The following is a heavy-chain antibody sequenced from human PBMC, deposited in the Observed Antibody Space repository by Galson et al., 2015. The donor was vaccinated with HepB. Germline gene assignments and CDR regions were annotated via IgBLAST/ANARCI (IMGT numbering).Heavy chain of an antibody. D-gene: IGHD6-13*01. CDR3: AKYGQGVAPAGRYFDL. J-gene: IGHJ2*01. Sequence: SLRLSCAASGFTFGRFAMTWVRQAPGKGLEWVATIGPGFDTHYADSVKGRFTVSRDNSEDTLYLQVNSLRVGDTALYYCAKYGQGVAPAGRYFDLWGRGTLVTVSS. CDR1: GFTFGRFA. CDR2: TIGPGFDT. V-gene: IGHV3-23*01.